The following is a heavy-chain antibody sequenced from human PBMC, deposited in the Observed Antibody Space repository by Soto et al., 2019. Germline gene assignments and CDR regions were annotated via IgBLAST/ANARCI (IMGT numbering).Heavy chain of an antibody. V-gene: IGHV3-23*01. CDR3: AKSNRIVTVTTGGFDY. J-gene: IGHJ4*02. CDR1: GFTFSSYA. D-gene: IGHD4-17*01. CDR2: ISGSGGST. Sequence: EVQLLESGGGLVQPGGSLRLSCAASGFTFSSYAMSWVRQAPGKGLEWVSAISGSGGSTYYADSVKGRFTISRDNSKNTLYLQMSSLRAEDTAVYYCAKSNRIVTVTTGGFDYWGQGTLVTVSS.